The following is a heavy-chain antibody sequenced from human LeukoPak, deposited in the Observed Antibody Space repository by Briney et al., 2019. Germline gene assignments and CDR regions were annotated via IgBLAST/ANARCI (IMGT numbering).Heavy chain of an antibody. J-gene: IGHJ4*02. V-gene: IGHV3-49*04. D-gene: IGHD1-1*01. CDR3: IRGGANSPFDF. Sequence: GGSLRLSCAASGFTFSSYAMSWVRQAPGKGLEWVGFIRSKAYGGTTEDAASAKGRFTISRDDSKSIAYLQMNSLKTDDTAVYYCIRGGANSPFDFWGQGTLVTVSS. CDR1: GFTFSSYA. CDR2: IRSKAYGGTT.